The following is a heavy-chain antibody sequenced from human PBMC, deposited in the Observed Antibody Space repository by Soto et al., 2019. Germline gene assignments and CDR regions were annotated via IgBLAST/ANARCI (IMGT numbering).Heavy chain of an antibody. J-gene: IGHJ4*02. D-gene: IGHD4-17*01. CDR3: ARAKIVYGDFDSIDS. Sequence: GGSLRLSCAASGFPFSSYAMNWVRQAPGKGPKWLSYIIDRSRTIYYADSVKGRFTISRDDAKNSLFLQMNSLRAEDTSFYYCARAKIVYGDFDSIDSWGQGTLVTVSS. V-gene: IGHV3-48*01. CDR2: IIDRSRTI. CDR1: GFPFSSYA.